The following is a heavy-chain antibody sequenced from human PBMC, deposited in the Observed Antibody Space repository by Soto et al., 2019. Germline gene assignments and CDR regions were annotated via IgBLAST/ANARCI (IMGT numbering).Heavy chain of an antibody. V-gene: IGHV1-69*13. CDR2: IIPIFGTA. J-gene: IGHJ4*02. Sequence: SVKVSCKASGGTFSSYAISWVRQAPGQGLEWMGGIIPIFGTANYAQKFQGRVTITADESTSTAYMELSSLRSEDTAVYYCARVRAYYYDSSGYYPFDYWGQGTLVTVSS. D-gene: IGHD3-22*01. CDR3: ARVRAYYYDSSGYYPFDY. CDR1: GGTFSSYA.